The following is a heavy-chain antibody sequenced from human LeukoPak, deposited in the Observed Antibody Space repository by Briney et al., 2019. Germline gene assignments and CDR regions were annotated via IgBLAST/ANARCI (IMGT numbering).Heavy chain of an antibody. D-gene: IGHD3-22*01. CDR1: GYTFTSYG. CDR3: ARGYYDSGGYYYYYYDMDV. J-gene: IGHJ6*02. CDR2: ISGYKGNT. Sequence: ASVKVSCKASGYTFTSYGISWVRQAPGQGLEWMGWISGYKGNTNYAQKFQGRVTMTTDTSTNTAYMELRSLRSDDTAVYYCARGYYDSGGYYYYYYDMDVWGQGTTVTVSS. V-gene: IGHV1-18*01.